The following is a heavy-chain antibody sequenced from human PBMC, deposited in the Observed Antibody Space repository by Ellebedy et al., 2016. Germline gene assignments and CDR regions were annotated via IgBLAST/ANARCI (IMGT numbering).Heavy chain of an antibody. CDR1: GGSFSGYY. J-gene: IGHJ3*02. Sequence: SQTLSLTCAVYGGSFSGYYWSWIRQPPGKGLEWIGEINHSGSTNYNPSLKSRVTISVDTSKNQFSLKLNSVTAADTAMYFCATATGGWMAPHAFDIWGQGTLVTVSS. CDR2: INHSGST. V-gene: IGHV4-34*01. D-gene: IGHD2-8*02. CDR3: ATATGGWMAPHAFDI.